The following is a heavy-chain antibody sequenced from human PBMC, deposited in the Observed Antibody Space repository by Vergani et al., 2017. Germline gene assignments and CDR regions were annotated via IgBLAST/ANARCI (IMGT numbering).Heavy chain of an antibody. CDR1: GFTFSSYG. D-gene: IGHD6-19*01. CDR3: AKDSGLASFDY. J-gene: IGHJ4*02. CDR2: ISGSGGST. Sequence: VQLVESGGGVVQPGRSLRLSCAASGFTFSSYGMHWVRQAPGKGLEWVSAISGSGGSTYYADSVKGRFTISRDNSKNTLYLQMNSLRAEDTAVYYCAKDSGLASFDYWGQGTLVTVSS. V-gene: IGHV3-23*04.